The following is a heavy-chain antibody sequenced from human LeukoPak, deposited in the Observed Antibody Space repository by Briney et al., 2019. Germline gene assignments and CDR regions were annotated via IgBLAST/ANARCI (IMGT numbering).Heavy chain of an antibody. CDR2: IIPIFGTA. J-gene: IGHJ4*02. CDR1: GGTFSSYA. D-gene: IGHD3-10*01. CDR3: ARDLSTVGSGSYSFDY. Sequence: ASVKVSCKASGGTFSSYAISWVRQAPGQGLEWMGGIIPIFGTANYAQKFQGRVTITADESTSTAYMELSSLRSGDTAVYYCARDLSTVGSGSYSFDYWGQGTLVTVSS. V-gene: IGHV1-69*01.